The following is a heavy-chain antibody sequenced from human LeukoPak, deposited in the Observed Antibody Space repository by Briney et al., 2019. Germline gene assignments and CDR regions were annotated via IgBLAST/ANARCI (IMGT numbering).Heavy chain of an antibody. J-gene: IGHJ4*02. V-gene: IGHV3-30*03. CDR3: AREKGLRFLEWLGYADY. CDR1: GFTFSSYG. CDR2: ISYDGSNK. D-gene: IGHD3-3*01. Sequence: GRSLRLSCAASGFTFSSYGMHWVRQAPGKGLEWVAVISYDGSNKYYADSVKGRFTISRDNAKNSLYLQMNSLRAEDTAVYYCAREKGLRFLEWLGYADYWGQGTLVTVSS.